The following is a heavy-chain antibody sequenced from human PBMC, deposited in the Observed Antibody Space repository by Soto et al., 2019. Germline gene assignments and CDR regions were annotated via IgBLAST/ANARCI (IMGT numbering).Heavy chain of an antibody. CDR1: GFTFSSYG. J-gene: IGHJ4*02. CDR3: XXXXXXXXXXY. V-gene: IGHV3-30*03. Sequence: ESGGGVVQPGRSLRLSCAGSGFTFSSYGMHWVRQAPGKGLEWVAVISYXXXXXXXXXXXXXXXXXSXXNXKNTLYLQMNXXXXXXXXXXXXXXXXXXXXXXYWGQGTLVTVSS. CDR2: ISYXXXXX.